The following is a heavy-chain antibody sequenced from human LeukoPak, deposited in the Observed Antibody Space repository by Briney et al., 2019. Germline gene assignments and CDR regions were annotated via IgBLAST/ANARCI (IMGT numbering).Heavy chain of an antibody. Sequence: ASVMVSCKASGYTFTGYYMHWVRQAPGQGLEWMGWINPNSGGTNYAQKFQGRVTMTRDTSISTAYMELSRLRSDDTAVYYCARYFSPGSSGWYVRWGQGTLVTVSS. D-gene: IGHD6-19*01. V-gene: IGHV1-2*02. CDR1: GYTFTGYY. CDR2: INPNSGGT. J-gene: IGHJ4*02. CDR3: ARYFSPGSSGWYVR.